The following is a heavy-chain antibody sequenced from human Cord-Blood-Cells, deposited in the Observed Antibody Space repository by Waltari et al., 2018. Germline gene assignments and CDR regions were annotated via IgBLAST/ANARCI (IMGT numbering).Heavy chain of an antibody. D-gene: IGHD6-13*01. J-gene: IGHJ4*02. V-gene: IGHV1-2*02. CDR3: ASTFIAAAGNSLDY. CDR1: GYTFTGYY. CDR2: INPNSGGT. Sequence: QVQLVQSGAEVKKPGASVKVSCTASGYTFTGYYMHRVRPAPGQGLEWMGWINPNSGGTNYAQKLQGRVTMTRDTSISIAYMELSRLRSDDTAVYYCASTFIAAAGNSLDYWGQGTLVTVSS.